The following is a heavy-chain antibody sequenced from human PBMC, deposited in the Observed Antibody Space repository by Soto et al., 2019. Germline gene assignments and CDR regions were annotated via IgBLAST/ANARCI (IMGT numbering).Heavy chain of an antibody. J-gene: IGHJ4*02. CDR1: GFTFSSYG. CDR2: ISYDGSNK. Sequence: PGGSLRLSCAASGFTFSSYGMHWVRQAPDKGLEWVAVISYDGSNKYYADSVKGRFTISRDNSKNTLYLQMNSLRAEDTAVYYCAKGTYYDFWSGYYQEYYFDYWGQGTLVTVSS. CDR3: AKGTYYDFWSGYYQEYYFDY. V-gene: IGHV3-30*18. D-gene: IGHD3-3*01.